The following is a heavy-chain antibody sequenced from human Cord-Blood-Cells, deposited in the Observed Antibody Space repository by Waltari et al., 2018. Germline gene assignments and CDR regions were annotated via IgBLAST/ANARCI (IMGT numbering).Heavy chain of an antibody. V-gene: IGHV1-69*06. CDR1: GGTFSSYA. CDR3: ARDGSYGSGSYYNYFDY. D-gene: IGHD3-10*01. CDR2: IIPIFGTA. Sequence: QVQLVQSGAEVKKPGYSVKVSCKASGGTFSSYAISWVRQAPGQGLGWMGGIIPIFGTANYAQKFQGRVTITADKSTSTAYMELSSLRSEDTAVYYCARDGSYGSGSYYNYFDYWGQGTLVTVSS. J-gene: IGHJ4*02.